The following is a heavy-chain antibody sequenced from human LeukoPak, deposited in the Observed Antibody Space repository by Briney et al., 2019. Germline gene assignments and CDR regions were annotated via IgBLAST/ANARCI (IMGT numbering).Heavy chain of an antibody. CDR2: IFPSGGEI. D-gene: IGHD3-10*01. V-gene: IGHV3-21*01. CDR3: AGDYYYGSGSPSWFDP. CDR1: GFTFSTFA. J-gene: IGHJ5*02. Sequence: GGSLRLSCAASGFTFSTFAMIWVRQPPGKGLEWVSSIFPSGGEIHYADSVRGRFTISRDNAKNSLYLQMNSLRAEDTAVYYCAGDYYYGSGSPSWFDPWGQGTLVTVSS.